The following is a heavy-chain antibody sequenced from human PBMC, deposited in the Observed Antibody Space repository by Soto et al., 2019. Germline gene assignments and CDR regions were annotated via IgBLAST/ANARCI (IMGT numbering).Heavy chain of an antibody. V-gene: IGHV4-30-4*01. D-gene: IGHD7-27*01. CDR1: GGSITSDYSC. CDR3: ARGPSGDKVHY. J-gene: IGHJ4*02. CDR2: IFDSGTT. Sequence: KPSETLSLTCTVSGGSITSDYSCWSWIRQPPGEGLEWIGHIFDSGTTYTNPSLRSQVAISLDTSKNHFSLTLSSVTAADTAVYYCARGPSGDKVHYWGRGALVTVSS.